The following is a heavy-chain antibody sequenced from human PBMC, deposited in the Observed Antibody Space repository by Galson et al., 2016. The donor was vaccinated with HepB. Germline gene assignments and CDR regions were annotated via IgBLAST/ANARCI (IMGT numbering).Heavy chain of an antibody. V-gene: IGHV3-43D*03. CDR2: ISWDAGST. Sequence: SLRLSCAASGFDFDRHAMHWVRQVPAKGLEWVSAISWDAGSTYYAASVKGRFIISRDNTKKSLDLQMSTLRPEDSALYYCAKDRGRSGYYDSLFDRWGQGTLVIVSS. D-gene: IGHD3-22*01. CDR1: GFDFDRHA. CDR3: AKDRGRSGYYDSLFDR. J-gene: IGHJ1*01.